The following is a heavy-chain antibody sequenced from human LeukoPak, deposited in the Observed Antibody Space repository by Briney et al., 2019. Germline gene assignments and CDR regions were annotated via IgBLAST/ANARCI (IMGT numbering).Heavy chain of an antibody. Sequence: GASVKVSCTASGYTFTSYYMHWVRQAPGQGLEWMGIINPSGGSTSYAQKFQGRVTMTRDTSTSTVYMELNSLRAEDTAVYYCARDPRYNYGYWGQGTQVTVSS. V-gene: IGHV1-46*01. D-gene: IGHD5-18*01. CDR2: INPSGGST. CDR3: ARDPRYNYGY. J-gene: IGHJ4*02. CDR1: GYTFTSYY.